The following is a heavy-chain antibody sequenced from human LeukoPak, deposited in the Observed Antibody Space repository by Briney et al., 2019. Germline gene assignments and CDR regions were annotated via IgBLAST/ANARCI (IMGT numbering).Heavy chain of an antibody. CDR3: AKTGAYAPYYYFDY. V-gene: IGHV3-23*01. CDR2: IIGSGGTT. J-gene: IGHJ4*02. CDR1: GFTFSSYA. D-gene: IGHD4-17*01. Sequence: GGSLRLSCAASGFTFSSYAMSWVRQAPGKGLEWISAIIGSGGTTYYADSVKGRFTISRDNSKNTLYLQMNSITADDTAVYYCAKTGAYAPYYYFDYWGQGTLVTVSS.